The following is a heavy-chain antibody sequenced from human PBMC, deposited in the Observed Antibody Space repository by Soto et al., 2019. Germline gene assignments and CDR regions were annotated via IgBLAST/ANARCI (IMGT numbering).Heavy chain of an antibody. CDR2: INHSGST. Sequence: SETLSLTCTVSGGSISSSYWSWIRQPPGKGLEWIGEINHSGSTNYNPSLKSRVTISVDTSKNQFSLKLSSVTAADTAVYYCARGDSSSSPNLFDYWGQGTLVTVSS. CDR3: ARGDSSSSPNLFDY. V-gene: IGHV4-59*01. J-gene: IGHJ4*02. CDR1: GGSISSSY. D-gene: IGHD6-6*01.